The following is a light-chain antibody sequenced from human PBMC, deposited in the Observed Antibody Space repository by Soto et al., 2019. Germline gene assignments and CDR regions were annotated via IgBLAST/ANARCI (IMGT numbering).Light chain of an antibody. CDR3: QQYDEWPLT. CDR1: QNVKTR. J-gene: IGKJ4*01. CDR2: DAF. V-gene: IGKV3-15*01. Sequence: EKVMTQSPATLSVSPGERATLSFRASQNVKTRLAWYQQKPGQAPRLLIFDAFTRATGIPARFSGSASGTDFTLTISSLQSEDSAVYYCQQYDEWPLTFGGGTKVEIK.